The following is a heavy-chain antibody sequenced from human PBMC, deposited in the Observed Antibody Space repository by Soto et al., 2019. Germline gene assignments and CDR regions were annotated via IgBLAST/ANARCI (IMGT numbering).Heavy chain of an antibody. V-gene: IGHV3-30*18. Sequence: GGSLRLSCAASGFTFSNYGMHWVRQAPGKGLEWVAAILHDGSNTYHVDSVKGRFTISRDNSKNTLYLEMNSLRAEDTAVYHCAKSRDGYSFYYFYGMDAWGQGTMVTSP. CDR3: AKSRDGYSFYYFYGMDA. CDR1: GFTFSNYG. D-gene: IGHD4-4*01. J-gene: IGHJ6*02. CDR2: ILHDGSNT.